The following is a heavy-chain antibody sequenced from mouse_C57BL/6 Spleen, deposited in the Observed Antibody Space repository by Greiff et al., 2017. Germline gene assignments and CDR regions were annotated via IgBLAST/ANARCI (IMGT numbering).Heavy chain of an antibody. D-gene: IGHD1-1*01. J-gene: IGHJ4*01. CDR1: GYALSSSW. V-gene: IGHV1-82*01. Sequence: QVQLQQSGPELLKPGPSVKISCKASGYALSSSWMNWVKQRPGKGLERIGRIHPGDGDTNYNGQFQGKATLTADKSSSTAYMQLSSLTSEDSAVYCGARYRYGSGLYYAMDYWGQGTSVTVSS. CDR2: IHPGDGDT. CDR3: ARYRYGSGLYYAMDY.